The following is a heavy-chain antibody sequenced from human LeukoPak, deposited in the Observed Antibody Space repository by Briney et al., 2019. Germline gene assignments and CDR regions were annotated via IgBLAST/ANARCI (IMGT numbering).Heavy chain of an antibody. CDR2: ISAYNGNT. CDR3: ARVPRSSSWYFMSSPPDVLFDY. D-gene: IGHD6-13*01. J-gene: IGHJ4*02. Sequence: ASVKVSCKASGYTFTSYGISWVRQAPGQGLEWMGWISAYNGNTNYAQKLQGRVTITTDTSTSTAYMELRSLRSDDTAVYYCARVPRSSSWYFMSSPPDVLFDYWGQGTLVTVSS. CDR1: GYTFTSYG. V-gene: IGHV1-18*01.